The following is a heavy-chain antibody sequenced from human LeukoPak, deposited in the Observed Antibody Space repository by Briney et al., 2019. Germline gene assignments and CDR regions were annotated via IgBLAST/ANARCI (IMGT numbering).Heavy chain of an antibody. D-gene: IGHD3-22*01. J-gene: IGHJ6*03. CDR3: ARHSYDSSDFHYMDV. CDR2: IYPGDSDT. V-gene: IGHV5-51*01. CDR1: GYGFTNYW. Sequence: GESLKISCKGSGYGFTNYWIGWVRQMPGKGLEWMGIIYPGDSDTRYSPSFQGQVTMSADKSISTAYLQWSTLRASDTAIYYCARHSYDSSDFHYMDVWGKGTTVTISS.